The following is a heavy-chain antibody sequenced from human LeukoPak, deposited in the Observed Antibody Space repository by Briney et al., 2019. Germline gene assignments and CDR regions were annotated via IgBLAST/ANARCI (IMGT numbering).Heavy chain of an antibody. CDR2: ISAYNGNT. V-gene: IGHV1-18*01. D-gene: IGHD5-18*01. J-gene: IGHJ4*02. Sequence: VASVKVSCKASGYTFTSYGISWVRQAPGQGLEWMGWISAYNGNTNYAQKLQGRVTMTTDTSTSTAYMELRSLRSDDTAVYYCARGVKRGYLFYYFDYWGQGTLVTVSS. CDR3: ARGVKRGYLFYYFDY. CDR1: GYTFTSYG.